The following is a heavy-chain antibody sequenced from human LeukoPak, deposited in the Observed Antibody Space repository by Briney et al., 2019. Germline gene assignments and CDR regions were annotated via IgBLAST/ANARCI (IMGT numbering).Heavy chain of an antibody. CDR1: GYTFTGYY. CDR2: INPNSGGT. D-gene: IGHD6-19*01. Sequence: GASVKVSCKASGYTFTGYYMHWVRQAPGQGLEWMGWINPNSGGTNYAQKFQGRVTMTRDTSISTAYMELSRLRSDDTAVYYCARVPSSGWGEGGDYWGQGTLVTVSS. CDR3: ARVPSSGWGEGGDY. J-gene: IGHJ4*02. V-gene: IGHV1-2*02.